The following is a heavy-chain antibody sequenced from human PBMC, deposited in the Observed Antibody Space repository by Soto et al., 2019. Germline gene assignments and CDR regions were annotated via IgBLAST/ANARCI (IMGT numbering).Heavy chain of an antibody. J-gene: IGHJ4*02. CDR3: TTGPYYRVDY. V-gene: IGHV3-15*01. D-gene: IGHD3-10*01. CDR1: GFTFSNAW. Sequence: GGSLRLSCAASGFTFSNAWMSWVRQAPGKGLEWVVRIKSKTDGGTTDYAAPVKGRFTISRDDSKNTLYLQMNSLKTEDTAVYYCTTGPYYRVDYWGQGTLVTVSS. CDR2: IKSKTDGGTT.